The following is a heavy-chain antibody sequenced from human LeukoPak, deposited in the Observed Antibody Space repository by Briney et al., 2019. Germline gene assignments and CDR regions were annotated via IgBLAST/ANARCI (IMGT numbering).Heavy chain of an antibody. CDR2: FSSDGSIT. Sequence: GGSLRLSCAASGFTFNIYWMHWVRQAPGKGLVWVSLFSSDGSITNYADSVKGRFTISRDNAKNTVYLQMNSLRVEDTAVYYCARRVGSSESSYYFDYWGQGTLVTVSS. V-gene: IGHV3-74*01. J-gene: IGHJ4*02. CDR1: GFTFNIYW. CDR3: ARRVGSSESSYYFDY. D-gene: IGHD3-22*01.